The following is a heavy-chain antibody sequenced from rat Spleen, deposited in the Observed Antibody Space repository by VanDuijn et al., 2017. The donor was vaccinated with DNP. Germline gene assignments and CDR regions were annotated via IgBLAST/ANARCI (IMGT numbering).Heavy chain of an antibody. CDR2: ITTGGEIT. V-gene: IGHV5-31*01. D-gene: IGHD1-12*01. Sequence: EVQLVESGGDPVQPGRSLTLSCVVSGFTFNKDWMTWVRQVPGKGLEWIASITTGGEITYYPDSVKGRFTISRDHATNTLYLRLNSLRSEDTAIYYCTTLISFMNGWGQGTSVTVSS. J-gene: IGHJ4*01. CDR3: TTLISFMNG. CDR1: GFTFNKDW.